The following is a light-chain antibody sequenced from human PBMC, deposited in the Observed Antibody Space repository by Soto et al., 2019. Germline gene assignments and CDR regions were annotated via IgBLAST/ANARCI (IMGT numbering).Light chain of an antibody. CDR2: AAS. Sequence: DIQMTQSPSAMSASVGARVTITCRASQGISNYLAWFQQKPGKVPKRLIYAASSLQSGVPSRFSGSGSGTTVALTIGSLKHEDFATYYCLQHNSYPPTFGQGTPVEIK. CDR3: LQHNSYPPT. CDR1: QGISNY. J-gene: IGKJ1*01. V-gene: IGKV1-17*03.